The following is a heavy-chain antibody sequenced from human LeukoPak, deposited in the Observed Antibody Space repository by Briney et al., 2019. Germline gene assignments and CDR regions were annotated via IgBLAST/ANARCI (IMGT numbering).Heavy chain of an antibody. Sequence: GXXLRLSCAASGFTFSLYGMHWVRQAPGKGLEWVALISNDGSKTYYADSVKGRFTISRDNSKNTVYLQVSSLRADDTAVYYCAKDSRGANFGDSDYWGQGTLVTVSS. D-gene: IGHD3-10*01. CDR1: GFTFSLYG. V-gene: IGHV3-33*06. CDR2: ISNDGSKT. CDR3: AKDSRGANFGDSDY. J-gene: IGHJ4*02.